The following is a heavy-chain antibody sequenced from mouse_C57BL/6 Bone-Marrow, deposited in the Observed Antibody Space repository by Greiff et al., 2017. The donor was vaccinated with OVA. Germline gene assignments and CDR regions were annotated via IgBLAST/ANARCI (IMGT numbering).Heavy chain of an antibody. J-gene: IGHJ4*01. V-gene: IGHV1-81*01. Sequence: VKLQESGAELARPGASVKLSCKASGYTFTSYGISWVKQRTGQGLEWIGEIYPRSGNTYYNEKFKGKATLTADKSSSTAYMELRSLTSEDSAVYFCARLGYDAMDYWGQGTSVTGSS. CDR3: ARLGYDAMDY. CDR2: IYPRSGNT. CDR1: GYTFTSYG.